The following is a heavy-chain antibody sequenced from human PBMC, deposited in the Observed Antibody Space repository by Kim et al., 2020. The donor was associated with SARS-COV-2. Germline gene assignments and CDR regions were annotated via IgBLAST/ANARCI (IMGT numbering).Heavy chain of an antibody. CDR2: VYWDDDA. Sequence: SGPTLVNPTQTLTLTCTFSGFSLSTDGVGVGWIRQPPGKALEWLAVVYWDDDARYSPSLRTRLTITKATTRNQVVLTMTNMDPVDTGSYYCALLLKGCFEPWGPGILVTVSS. D-gene: IGHD2-8*01. V-gene: IGHV2-5*02. J-gene: IGHJ5*02. CDR1: GFSLSTDGVG. CDR3: ALLLKGCFEP.